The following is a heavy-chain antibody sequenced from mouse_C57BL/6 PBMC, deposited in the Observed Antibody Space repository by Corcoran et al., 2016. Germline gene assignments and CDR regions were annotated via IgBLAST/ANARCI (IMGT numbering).Heavy chain of an antibody. CDR3: ARYDYDVDY. CDR1: GYTFTTYG. Sequence: QIQLVQSGPELKKPGETVKISCKASGYTFTTYGMSWVKQAPGKGLKWMGWINTYSGVPTYADDFKGRFAFSLETSASTAYLQINNLKNEDTATYFCARYDYDVDYWGQGTTLTVSS. J-gene: IGHJ2*01. D-gene: IGHD2-4*01. CDR2: INTYSGVP. V-gene: IGHV9-3*01.